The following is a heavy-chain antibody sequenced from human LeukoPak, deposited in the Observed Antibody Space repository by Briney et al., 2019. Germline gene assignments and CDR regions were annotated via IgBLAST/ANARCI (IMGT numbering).Heavy chain of an antibody. CDR1: GGSISSYY. V-gene: IGHV4-59*01. D-gene: IGHD3-22*01. CDR3: ARTSPSNYYDSSGYTNWFDP. J-gene: IGHJ5*02. CDR2: IYYSGST. Sequence: PSETLSLTCTVSGGSISSYYWSWIRQPPGKGLEWIGYIYYSGSTNYNPSLKSRVTISVDTSKNQFSLKLRSVTAADTAVYYCARTSPSNYYDSSGYTNWFDPWGQGTLVTVSS.